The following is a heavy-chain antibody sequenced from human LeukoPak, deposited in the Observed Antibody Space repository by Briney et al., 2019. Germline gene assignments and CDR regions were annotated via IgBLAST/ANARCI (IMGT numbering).Heavy chain of an antibody. CDR2: IYYNGNS. J-gene: IGHJ6*03. V-gene: IGHV4-39*07. D-gene: IGHD6-19*01. CDR1: GGSISSSIHY. CDR3: ARGKRMWLVNHYYYYMDV. Sequence: SETLSLTCTVSGGSISSSIHYWGWIRQPPGKGLEWIGSIYYNGNSYYKQSLKSRVTISVDTSKKQFSLKLRSVTAADMAVYYCARGKRMWLVNHYYYYMDVWGKGTTVTLSS.